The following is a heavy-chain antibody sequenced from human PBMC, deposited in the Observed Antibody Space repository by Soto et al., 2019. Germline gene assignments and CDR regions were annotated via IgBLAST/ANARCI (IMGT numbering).Heavy chain of an antibody. CDR3: PSPSDNRNYILVH. CDR1: GFTFSSYS. J-gene: IGHJ4*02. CDR2: ISYDGSNK. Sequence: HPGGSLRLSCEASGFTFSSYSMHWVRQAPGQGLEWVAVISYDGSNKYYADSVKGRFTISRDNSKNTLYLQMNSLRAEDTAVYYYPSPSDNRNYILVHWGQGALVAVSS. V-gene: IGHV3-30-3*01. D-gene: IGHD1-7*01.